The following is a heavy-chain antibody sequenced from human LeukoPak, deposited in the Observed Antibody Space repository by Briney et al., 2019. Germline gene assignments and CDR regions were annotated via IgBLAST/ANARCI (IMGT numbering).Heavy chain of an antibody. CDR1: GYRFSTSW. CDR3: ARSGFSGCESDY. D-gene: IGHD5-12*01. CDR2: IYPGDSDT. J-gene: IGHJ4*02. V-gene: IGHV5-51*01. Sequence: GESLKISCKGSGYRFSTSWIGWVRQTPGKGLEWMGIIYPGDSDTRYSPSFQGQVTFSADKSISTAYLQLSSLKASDTAMYYCARSGFSGCESDYWGQGTLVTVSS.